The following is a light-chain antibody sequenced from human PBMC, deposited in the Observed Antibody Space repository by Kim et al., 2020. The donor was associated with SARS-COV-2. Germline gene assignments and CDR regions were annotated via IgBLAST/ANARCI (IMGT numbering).Light chain of an antibody. Sequence: QSALTQPASVSASLGQSITISCTGTSSDIGGYNFVSWYQQHPGRAPKLMIYDVSHRPSGVSNRFSGSKSGSTASLTISGLQAEDEADYYCSSFTGSTLYVFGDGTKVTVL. CDR3: SSFTGSTLYV. J-gene: IGLJ1*01. CDR1: SSDIGGYNF. V-gene: IGLV2-14*03. CDR2: DVS.